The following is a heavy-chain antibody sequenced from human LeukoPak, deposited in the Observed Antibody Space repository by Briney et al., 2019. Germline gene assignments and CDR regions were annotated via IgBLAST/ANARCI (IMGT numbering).Heavy chain of an antibody. V-gene: IGHV1-24*01. Sequence: ASVKVSCTVSGSSLSELSLYWVRQAPGKGLEWMGGFDPEDGETIYAQKFQGRVTMTEDTSTDTAYMELSSLRSEDTAVYYCVVGITGVWGQGTLVTVSS. J-gene: IGHJ4*02. CDR3: VVGITGV. CDR1: GSSLSELS. CDR2: FDPEDGET. D-gene: IGHD1-14*01.